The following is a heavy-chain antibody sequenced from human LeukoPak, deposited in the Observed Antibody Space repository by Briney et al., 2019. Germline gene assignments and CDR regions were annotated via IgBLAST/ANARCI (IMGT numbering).Heavy chain of an antibody. J-gene: IGHJ6*03. Sequence: GASVKVSCEASGYPFTGYYVHWVRQAPGHGLEWMGWINPRNGDTHSAQKFQGRVSMTGDTSITTAYMELSSLTSDDTAVYYCATGAQYGLWGVPYFYYMHVWGTGTTVTVSS. CDR1: GYPFTGYY. V-gene: IGHV1-2*02. CDR2: INPRNGDT. D-gene: IGHD3-10*01. CDR3: ATGAQYGLWGVPYFYYMHV.